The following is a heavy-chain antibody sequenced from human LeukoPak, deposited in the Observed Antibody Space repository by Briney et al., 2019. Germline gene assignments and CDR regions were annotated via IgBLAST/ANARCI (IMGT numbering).Heavy chain of an antibody. Sequence: ASVKVSCKASGGTFSSYSISWVRQAPGQGLEWMGVIIPMFGTTTYAQRFQGRVTITADKSTSTAYMELSSLRSEDTAVYCCARDSYRTRNYNWFDPWGQGTLVTVSS. CDR1: GGTFSSYS. CDR3: ARDSYRTRNYNWFDP. D-gene: IGHD1-7*01. CDR2: IIPMFGTT. J-gene: IGHJ5*02. V-gene: IGHV1-69*06.